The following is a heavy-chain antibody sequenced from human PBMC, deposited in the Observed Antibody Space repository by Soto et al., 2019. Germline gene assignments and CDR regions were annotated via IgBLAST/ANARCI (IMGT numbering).Heavy chain of an antibody. D-gene: IGHD1-1*01. V-gene: IGHV1-46*01. CDR1: GYTFTSYY. CDR2: IDPTGGSA. J-gene: IGHJ4*02. CDR3: AREMSTIRGVYFDY. Sequence: ASLKVCCKSSGYTFTSYYMHCVRQAPGQGLEWMGIIDPTGGSAKYAQKCQGRVTMTRDTSTNTVYMDLSSLRSEDTAVYYCAREMSTIRGVYFDYWGQGTLVTVSS.